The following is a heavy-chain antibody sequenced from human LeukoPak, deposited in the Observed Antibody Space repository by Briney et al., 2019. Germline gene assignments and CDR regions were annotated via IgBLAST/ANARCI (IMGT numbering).Heavy chain of an antibody. Sequence: PSETPSLTCAVYGGSFSGYYWNWIRQPPGKGLEWIGEINYSGSTNYNPSLKSRVTISLDTSKNQFSLKLSSVSAADTAVYYCARAWGSRHAFDIWGQGTMVTVSS. CDR3: ARAWGSRHAFDI. D-gene: IGHD7-27*01. J-gene: IGHJ3*02. V-gene: IGHV4-34*01. CDR1: GGSFSGYY. CDR2: INYSGST.